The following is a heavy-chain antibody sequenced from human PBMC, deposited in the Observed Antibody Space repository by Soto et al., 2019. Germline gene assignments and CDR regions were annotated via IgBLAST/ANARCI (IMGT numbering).Heavy chain of an antibody. D-gene: IGHD6-13*01. V-gene: IGHV4-34*01. Sequence: PSETLSLTCAVYGGSFSGYYWSWIRQPPGKGLEWIGEINHSGSTNYNPSLKSRVTISVGTSKNQFSLKLSSVTAADTAVYYCARRGYRSSWYYSSGINWFDPWGQGTLVTVSS. CDR1: GGSFSGYY. CDR3: ARRGYRSSWYYSSGINWFDP. J-gene: IGHJ5*02. CDR2: INHSGST.